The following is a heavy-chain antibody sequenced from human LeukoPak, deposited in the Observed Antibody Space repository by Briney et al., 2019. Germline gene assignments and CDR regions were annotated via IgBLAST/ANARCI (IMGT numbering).Heavy chain of an antibody. CDR2: IYYSGST. D-gene: IGHD3-22*01. Sequence: PSETLSLTCTVSGGSISSSSYYWGWIRQPPGKGLEWIGSIYYSGSTYYNPSLKSRVTISVDTSKNQFSLKLSSVTAADTAVYYCARGPSVDYYDSSGYYYVWYFDLWGRGTLVTVSS. V-gene: IGHV4-39*07. CDR3: ARGPSVDYYDSSGYYYVWYFDL. CDR1: GGSISSSSYY. J-gene: IGHJ2*01.